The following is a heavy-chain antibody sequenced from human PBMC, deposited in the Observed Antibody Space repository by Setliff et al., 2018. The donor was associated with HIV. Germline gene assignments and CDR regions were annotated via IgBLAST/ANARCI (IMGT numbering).Heavy chain of an antibody. Sequence: GESLKISCKGSGYVFTDYWIAWVRQMPGKGLEWMGIIYPDDSDTTYSPSFQGQVTLSVDKSISTAYLQWNSLKASDTAMYYGARIEGDWGAFDIWGQGTMVTVSS. D-gene: IGHD3-16*01. J-gene: IGHJ3*02. CDR3: ARIEGDWGAFDI. V-gene: IGHV5-51*01. CDR1: GYVFTDYW. CDR2: IYPDDSDT.